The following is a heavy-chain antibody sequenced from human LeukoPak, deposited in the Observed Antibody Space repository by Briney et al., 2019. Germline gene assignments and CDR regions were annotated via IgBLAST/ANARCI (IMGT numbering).Heavy chain of an antibody. V-gene: IGHV4-59*01. CDR3: ARDRVPEGFDY. D-gene: IGHD2-2*01. CDR1: GGSISSYY. Sequence: SETLSLTCTVSGGSISSYYWTWLRQPPGKGLEWIGYIYYSGSTNYNPSLKSRVTISVDTSKNQFSLKLSSVTAADTAVYYCARDRVPEGFDYWGQGTLVTVSS. J-gene: IGHJ4*02. CDR2: IYYSGST.